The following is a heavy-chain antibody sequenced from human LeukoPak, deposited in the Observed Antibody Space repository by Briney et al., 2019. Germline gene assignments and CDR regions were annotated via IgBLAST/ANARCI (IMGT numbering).Heavy chain of an antibody. J-gene: IGHJ4*02. CDR2: MDPNSGNT. V-gene: IGHV1-8*03. CDR1: GYTFTSYD. D-gene: IGHD3-9*01. Sequence: VASVKVSCKASGYTFTSYDINWVRQATGQGLEWMGWMDPNSGNTGYAQKFQGRVTITRNTSISTAYMELSSLRSEDTAVYYCARAQYFHWSLDYWGQGTLVTVSS. CDR3: ARAQYFHWSLDY.